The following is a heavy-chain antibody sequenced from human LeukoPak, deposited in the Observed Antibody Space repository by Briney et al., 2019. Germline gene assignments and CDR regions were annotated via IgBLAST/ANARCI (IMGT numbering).Heavy chain of an antibody. J-gene: IGHJ4*02. CDR1: GFTFSSYA. D-gene: IGHD3-3*01. CDR3: AKGPRDFWSGYLTESFDY. CDR2: ISGSGGST. Sequence: GGSLRLSCAASGFTFSSYAMSWVRQAPGKGLEWVSAISGSGGSTYYADSVKGRFTISRDNSKITLYLQMNSLRAEDTAVYYCAKGPRDFWSGYLTESFDYWGQGTLVTVSS. V-gene: IGHV3-23*01.